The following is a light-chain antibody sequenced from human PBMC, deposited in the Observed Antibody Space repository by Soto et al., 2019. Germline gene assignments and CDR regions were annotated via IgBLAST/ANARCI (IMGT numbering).Light chain of an antibody. CDR3: QQYNGYSRT. CDR1: QSISDS. V-gene: IGKV1-5*01. J-gene: IGKJ1*01. Sequence: DIQMTQSPSTLSASVGDRVTITCRASQSISDSLAWYQQKPGKAPDLLISDVSSLERGVPSRFSDSGSGTEFTLTISSMQPDDFATYYCQQYNGYSRTFGQGTKVEI. CDR2: DVS.